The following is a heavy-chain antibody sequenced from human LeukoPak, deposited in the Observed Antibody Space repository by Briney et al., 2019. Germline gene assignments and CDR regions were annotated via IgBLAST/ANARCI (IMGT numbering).Heavy chain of an antibody. V-gene: IGHV3-23*01. D-gene: IGHD6-6*01. CDR3: AKGNIAARQDIMDV. CDR1: GFSFGSYA. Sequence: GGSLRLSCAASGFSFGSYAMSWVRQAPGKGLEWVSLISGSGGSTYYADSVKGRFTISRDNSKNTLYLQMNSLRVEHTAVYYCAKGNIAARQDIMDVWGQGTTVTVSS. J-gene: IGHJ6*02. CDR2: ISGSGGST.